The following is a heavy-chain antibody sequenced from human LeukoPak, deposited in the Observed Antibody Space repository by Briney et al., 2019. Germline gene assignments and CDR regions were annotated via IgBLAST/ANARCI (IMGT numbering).Heavy chain of an antibody. CDR2: FDAEDGET. Sequence: ASVKVSCKVSGYTLTEFSMHWVRQARGKGLVWMGGFDAEDGETIYAQKFQGRVTMTEDTSTDTAYVDLSRLRSEDTAVYYCATDAADSSGYYYRSFAFDIWGQGTMVTVSS. CDR1: GYTLTEFS. D-gene: IGHD3-22*01. J-gene: IGHJ3*02. CDR3: ATDAADSSGYYYRSFAFDI. V-gene: IGHV1-24*01.